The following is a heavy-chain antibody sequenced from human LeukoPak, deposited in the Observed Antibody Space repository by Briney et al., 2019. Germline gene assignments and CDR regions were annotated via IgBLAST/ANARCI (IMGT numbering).Heavy chain of an antibody. D-gene: IGHD4-17*01. V-gene: IGHV3-30*02. CDR1: GFIFDTHD. CDR3: AKDQVDYVFDY. J-gene: IGHJ4*02. Sequence: GGSLRLSCGASGFIFDTHDMHWVRQAPGMGLEWVAFIRYDGTNKYYADSVKGRFTISRDNSKNTLYLQMNSLRADDTAVYYCAKDQVDYVFDYWGQGTLVTVSS. CDR2: IRYDGTNK.